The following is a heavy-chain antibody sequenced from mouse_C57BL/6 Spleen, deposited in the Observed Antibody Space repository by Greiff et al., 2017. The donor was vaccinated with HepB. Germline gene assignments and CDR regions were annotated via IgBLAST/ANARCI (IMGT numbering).Heavy chain of an antibody. CDR3: ARRHYGSIYWYFDV. V-gene: IGHV5-9*01. Sequence: DVQLVESGGGLVKPGGSLKLSCAASGFTFSSYTMSWVRQTPEKRLAWVATISGGGGNTYYPDSVKGRFTISRDNAKNTLYLQMSSLRSEDTALYYCARRHYGSIYWYFDVWGTGTTVTVSS. J-gene: IGHJ1*03. CDR1: GFTFSSYT. D-gene: IGHD1-1*01. CDR2: ISGGGGNT.